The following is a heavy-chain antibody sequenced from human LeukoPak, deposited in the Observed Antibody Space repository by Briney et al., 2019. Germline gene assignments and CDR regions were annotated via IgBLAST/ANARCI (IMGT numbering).Heavy chain of an antibody. Sequence: GGSLRLSCAASGFTFSSYSMNWVRQAPGKGLEWVSSISSSSSYIYYADSMKGRFTISRDNAKNSLYLQMNSLRAEDTALYYCAKEGIDYRRWFGELPRGYYYYYGMDVWGQGTLVTVSS. J-gene: IGHJ6*02. V-gene: IGHV3-21*03. CDR1: GFTFSSYS. CDR3: AKEGIDYRRWFGELPRGYYYYYGMDV. CDR2: ISSSSSYI. D-gene: IGHD3-10*01.